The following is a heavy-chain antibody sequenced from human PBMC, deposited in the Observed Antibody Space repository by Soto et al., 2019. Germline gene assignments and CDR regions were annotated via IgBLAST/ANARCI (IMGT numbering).Heavy chain of an antibody. J-gene: IGHJ5*02. CDR3: ARDVYVITMELDP. Sequence: GGSLRLSCAASGFTFSSYWMSWVRQAPGKGLEWVANIKQDGSEKYYVDSVKGRFTISRDNAKNSLYLQMNSLRAEDTAVYYCARDVYVITMELDPWGQGTLVTVSS. V-gene: IGHV3-7*01. CDR2: IKQDGSEK. CDR1: GFTFSSYW. D-gene: IGHD3-10*01.